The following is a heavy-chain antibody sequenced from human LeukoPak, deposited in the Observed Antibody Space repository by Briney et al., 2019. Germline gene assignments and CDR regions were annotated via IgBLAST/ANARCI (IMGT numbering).Heavy chain of an antibody. Sequence: GESLKISCKGSGYSFTSYWIGWVRQMPGKGLEWMGIIYPGDSDTRYSPSFQGQVTISADKSISTAYLQWSSLKASDTAMYYCAGLLKTPWELLGPFGYWGQGTLVTVSS. V-gene: IGHV5-51*01. D-gene: IGHD1-26*01. CDR1: GYSFTSYW. J-gene: IGHJ4*02. CDR3: AGLLKTPWELLGPFGY. CDR2: IYPGDSDT.